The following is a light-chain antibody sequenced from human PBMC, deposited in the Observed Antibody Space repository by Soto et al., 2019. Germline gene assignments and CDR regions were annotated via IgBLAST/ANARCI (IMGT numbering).Light chain of an antibody. Sequence: EIVLTQSPGTLSLSPGERATLSCRASQTVDSSFIAWYQHKPGQAPRLLIYGASTRATGIPDRFSGSGSGIDFTLTIRRLEPEDFAVYYCQQYGNSPLFIFGPGTKVDIK. CDR3: QQYGNSPLFI. CDR2: GAS. CDR1: QTVDSSF. J-gene: IGKJ3*01. V-gene: IGKV3-20*01.